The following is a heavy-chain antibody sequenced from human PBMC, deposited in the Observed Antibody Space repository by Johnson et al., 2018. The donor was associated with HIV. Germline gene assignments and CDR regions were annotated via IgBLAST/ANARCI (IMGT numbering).Heavy chain of an antibody. CDR1: GFTFSFYW. D-gene: IGHD3/OR15-3a*01. V-gene: IGHV3-7*05. Sequence: VQLVESGGGLVQPGGSLRLSCGASGFTFSFYWMSWVRQAPGKGLEWVANINRDGSDKYYVGSVKGRFTISRDNAKNSLFLQMDSLRAEDTAVYFCAKDKFMFLDNPVDAFDVWGQGTMVTFSS. CDR2: INRDGSDK. J-gene: IGHJ3*01. CDR3: AKDKFMFLDNPVDAFDV.